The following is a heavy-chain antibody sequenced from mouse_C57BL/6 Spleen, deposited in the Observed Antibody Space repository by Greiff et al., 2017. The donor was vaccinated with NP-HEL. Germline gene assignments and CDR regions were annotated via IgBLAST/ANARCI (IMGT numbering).Heavy chain of an antibody. Sequence: VQLQQPGAELVKPGASVKLSCKASGYTFTSYWMHWVKQRPIQGLEWIGNIDPSDSETHYNQKFKDKATLTVDKSSSTAYMQLSSLTSEDSAVYYCARGTAQAKGYAMDYWGQGTSVTVSS. V-gene: IGHV1-52*01. CDR3: ARGTAQAKGYAMDY. J-gene: IGHJ4*01. CDR1: GYTFTSYW. CDR2: IDPSDSET. D-gene: IGHD3-2*02.